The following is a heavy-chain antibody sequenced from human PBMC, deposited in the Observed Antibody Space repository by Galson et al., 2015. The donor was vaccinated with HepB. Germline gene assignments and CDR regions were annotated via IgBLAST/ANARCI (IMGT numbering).Heavy chain of an antibody. CDR3: ARGHGEVFWSGYDVNDAFDI. Sequence: SLRLSCAASGFTFSSYSMNWVRQAPGKGLEWVSSISSSSSYIYYADSVKGRFTISRDNAKNSLYLQMNSLRAEDTAVYYCARGHGEVFWSGYDVNDAFDIWGQGTMVTVSP. D-gene: IGHD3-3*01. J-gene: IGHJ3*02. V-gene: IGHV3-21*01. CDR2: ISSSSSYI. CDR1: GFTFSSYS.